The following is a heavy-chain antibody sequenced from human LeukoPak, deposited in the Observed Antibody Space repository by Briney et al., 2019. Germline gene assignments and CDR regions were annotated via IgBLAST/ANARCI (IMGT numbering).Heavy chain of an antibody. J-gene: IGHJ6*02. CDR3: ARFITTYYYYGMDV. CDR1: GGSISSYY. CDR2: IYYSGST. D-gene: IGHD3-3*01. V-gene: IGHV4-59*01. Sequence: SETLSLTCTVSGGSISSYYWSWIRQPPGKGLEWIGYIYYSGSTNYNPSLKSRVTISVDTSKNQFSLKLSSVTAADTAVYYCARFITTYYYYGMDVWGQGTTVTVSS.